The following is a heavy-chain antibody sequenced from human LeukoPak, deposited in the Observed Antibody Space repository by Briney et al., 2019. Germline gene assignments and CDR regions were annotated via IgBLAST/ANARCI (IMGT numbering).Heavy chain of an antibody. CDR2: IYYSGST. D-gene: IGHD1-1*01. J-gene: IGHJ5*02. CDR3: ARDPRGGTSRDNWFDP. Sequence: SETLSLTCAVYGGSFSSYYWSWIRQPPGKGLEWIGYIYYSGSTNYNPSLKSRVTISVDTSKNQFSLKLNSVTAADTAVYYCARDPRGGTSRDNWFDPWGQGTLVTVSS. CDR1: GGSFSSYY. V-gene: IGHV4-59*01.